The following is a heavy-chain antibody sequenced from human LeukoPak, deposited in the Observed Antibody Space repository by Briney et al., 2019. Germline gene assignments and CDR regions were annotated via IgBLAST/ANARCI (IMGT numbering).Heavy chain of an antibody. Sequence: GGSLRLSCAASGFTFSNAWMSWVRQAPGKGLEWGSVISGSGGSTYYADSVKGRFTISRDNSKNTLYLQMNSLRAEDTAVYYCAKEIYGDSTGGRFQHWGQGTLVTVSS. CDR2: ISGSGGST. D-gene: IGHD4-17*01. J-gene: IGHJ1*01. CDR1: GFTFSNAW. V-gene: IGHV3-23*01. CDR3: AKEIYGDSTGGRFQH.